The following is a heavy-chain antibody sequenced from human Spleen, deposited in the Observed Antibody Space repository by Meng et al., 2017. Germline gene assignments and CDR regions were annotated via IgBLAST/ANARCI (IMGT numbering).Heavy chain of an antibody. D-gene: IGHD6-19*01. CDR2: TSAYNGNT. Sequence: QVQLVQSGGEVKKPGASVKVSCKASGYTFSSYGISWVRQAPGQGPEWMGWTSAYNGNTRYGQKFQGRVTMTTDTSTSTAYMEMRSLRFDDTAVYYCARDSGSGWAEDYFDYWGQGTLVTVSS. V-gene: IGHV1-18*01. CDR3: ARDSGSGWAEDYFDY. CDR1: GYTFSSYG. J-gene: IGHJ4*02.